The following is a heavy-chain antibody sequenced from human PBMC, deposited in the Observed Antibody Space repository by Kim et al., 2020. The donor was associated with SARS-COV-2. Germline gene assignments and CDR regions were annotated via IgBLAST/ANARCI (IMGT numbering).Heavy chain of an antibody. D-gene: IGHD3-9*01. CDR2: IYYSGST. V-gene: IGHV4-59*08. CDR3: ARQKWYNYDILTGYYEFDP. Sequence: SETLSLTCTVSGGSISSYYWSWIRQPPGKGLEWIGYIYYSGSTNYNPSLKSRVTISVDTSKNQFSLKLSSVTAADTAVYYCARQKWYNYDILTGYYEFDPWCQGTLVTVSS. CDR1: GGSISSYY. J-gene: IGHJ5*02.